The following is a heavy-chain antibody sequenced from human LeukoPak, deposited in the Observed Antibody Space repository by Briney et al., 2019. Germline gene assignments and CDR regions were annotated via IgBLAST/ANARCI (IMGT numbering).Heavy chain of an antibody. V-gene: IGHV3-21*01. J-gene: IGHJ3*02. D-gene: IGHD1-7*01. CDR2: ISSSGVYI. CDR3: AKDGVTGTTGGFDI. Sequence: GGSLRLSCAASGFTFNMYTMNWVRQAPGKGLEWVSSISSSGVYIYYADSVKGRFTISRDNSKNTLYLQMNSLRAEDTAVYYCAKDGVTGTTGGFDIWGQGTMVTVSS. CDR1: GFTFNMYT.